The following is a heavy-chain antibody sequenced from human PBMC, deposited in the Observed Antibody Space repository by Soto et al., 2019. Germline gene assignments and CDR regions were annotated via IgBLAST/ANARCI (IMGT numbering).Heavy chain of an antibody. V-gene: IGHV5-51*01. CDR3: AASIFYYGMDV. CDR1: GYTFTNYW. CDR2: IYPGDSDT. Sequence: PGESLKISCKGSGYTFTNYWIGWVRQMPGKGLEWMGIIYPGDSDTKYNPSFQGQVTISADKSITTTYLRWTSLKASDPAIYYCAASIFYYGMDVWGQGTTVTV. J-gene: IGHJ6*02.